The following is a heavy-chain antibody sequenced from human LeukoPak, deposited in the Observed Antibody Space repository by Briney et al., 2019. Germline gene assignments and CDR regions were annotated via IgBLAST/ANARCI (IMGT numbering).Heavy chain of an antibody. CDR3: AREMEGDYGSGTFFDL. Sequence: GGSLRLSCAASEFVFGDYYMSWIRQAPGKGLEWVSYIRDSCSTIYYADSVKGRFTISRDNVKNSLYLQMNGLRAEDTAVYYCAREMEGDYGSGTFFDLWGQGNMVTVSS. V-gene: IGHV3-11*01. J-gene: IGHJ4*02. D-gene: IGHD3-10*01. CDR2: IRDSCSTI. CDR1: EFVFGDYY.